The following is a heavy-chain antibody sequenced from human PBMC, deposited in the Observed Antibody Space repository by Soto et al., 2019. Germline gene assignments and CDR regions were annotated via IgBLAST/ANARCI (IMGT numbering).Heavy chain of an antibody. J-gene: IGHJ4*02. CDR1: GFTFSSYW. CDR3: TTAGPYVPIDY. CDR2: INSDGSST. D-gene: IGHD3-16*01. Sequence: GGSLRLSCAASGFTFSSYWMHWVRQAPGKGLVWVSRINSDGSSTSYADSVKGRFTISRDNAKNTLYLQMNSLRAEDTAVHYCTTAGPYVPIDYWGQGTLVTVSS. V-gene: IGHV3-74*01.